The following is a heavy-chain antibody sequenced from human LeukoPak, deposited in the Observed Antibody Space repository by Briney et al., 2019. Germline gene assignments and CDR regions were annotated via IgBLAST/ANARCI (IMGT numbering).Heavy chain of an antibody. V-gene: IGHV1-46*01. CDR3: ARGTYYYDSSGYLQYFDY. CDR1: GYTFTSYY. Sequence: ASVKVSCKASGYTFTSYYMHWVRQAPGQGLEWMGIINPSGGSTSYAQKFQGRVTMTRDTSTSTVYMELSSLRSEDTAVYYCARGTYYYDSSGYLQYFDYWGQGTLVTVSS. J-gene: IGHJ4*02. CDR2: INPSGGST. D-gene: IGHD3-22*01.